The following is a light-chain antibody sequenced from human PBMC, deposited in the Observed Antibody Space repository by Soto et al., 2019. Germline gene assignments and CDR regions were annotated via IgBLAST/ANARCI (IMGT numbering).Light chain of an antibody. CDR2: GAS. J-gene: IGKJ1*01. CDR3: QQYNNWPRT. Sequence: EIVMTQSPATLSVSPGETATLSCRASQSVSSTLAWYQQKPGQAPRLLIYGASTRATGIPARFSGSGSGTEFDHTISRLQSEDSAVYRCQQYNNWPRTCGQGTKVEIK. CDR1: QSVSST. V-gene: IGKV3-15*01.